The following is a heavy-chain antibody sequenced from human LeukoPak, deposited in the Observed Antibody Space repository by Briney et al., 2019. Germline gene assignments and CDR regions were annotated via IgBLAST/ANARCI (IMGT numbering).Heavy chain of an antibody. CDR1: GFTLSGYW. D-gene: IGHD1-26*01. V-gene: IGHV3-7*01. CDR3: ARGGGSYQGHFDY. J-gene: IGHJ4*02. Sequence: GGSLRLSCAASGFTLSGYWMSWVRQAPGKGLEWVARLHADGIERYFVDSVKGRFTISRDNAKNSLYLQMYSLRLEDTAVYYCARGGGSYQGHFDYWGQGTLVTVSS. CDR2: LHADGIER.